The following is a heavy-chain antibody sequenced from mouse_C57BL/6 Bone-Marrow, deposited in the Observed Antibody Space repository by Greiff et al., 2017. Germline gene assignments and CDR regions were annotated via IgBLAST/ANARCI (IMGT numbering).Heavy chain of an antibody. CDR1: GYTFTDYY. J-gene: IGHJ4*01. CDR2: INPYNGGT. V-gene: IGHV1-19*01. D-gene: IGHD1-1*01. CDR3: ARNYGSLYYYARDY. Sequence: VQLKESGPVLVKPGASVKMSCKASGYTFTDYYMNWVKQSHGKSLEWIGVINPYNGGTSYNQKFKGKATLTVDKSSSTAYMELNSLTSEDSAVYYCARNYGSLYYYARDYWGQGTSVTVSS.